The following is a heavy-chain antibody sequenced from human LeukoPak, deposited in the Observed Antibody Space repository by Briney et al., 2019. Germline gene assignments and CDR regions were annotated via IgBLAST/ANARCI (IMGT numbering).Heavy chain of an antibody. CDR1: GFTFSSYA. V-gene: IGHV3-30-3*01. D-gene: IGHD3-22*01. CDR2: ISYDGSNK. CDR3: ARSITMIVVVITRLDY. J-gene: IGHJ4*02. Sequence: GGSLRLSCAASGFTFSSYAMHWVRQAPGKGLEWVAVISYDGSNKYYADSVKGRFTISRDNSKNTLYLQMNSLRAEDTVVYYCARSITMIVVVITRLDYWGQGTLVTVSS.